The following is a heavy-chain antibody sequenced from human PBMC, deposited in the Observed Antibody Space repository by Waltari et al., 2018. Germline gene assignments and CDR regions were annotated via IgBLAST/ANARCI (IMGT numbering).Heavy chain of an antibody. CDR2: ISTDGSTT. CDR3: ARSPGGKYDY. CDR1: GFIFSAYW. D-gene: IGHD3-16*01. Sequence: EVQLVESGGDLVQPGGSLRLSCAASGFIFSAYWMPWVRQPPGKGLVWVSRISTDGSTTTYADSVKGRFTISRDNAKNTLYLQMNSLRAEDTAVYYCARSPGGKYDYWGQGTLVTVSS. J-gene: IGHJ4*02. V-gene: IGHV3-74*01.